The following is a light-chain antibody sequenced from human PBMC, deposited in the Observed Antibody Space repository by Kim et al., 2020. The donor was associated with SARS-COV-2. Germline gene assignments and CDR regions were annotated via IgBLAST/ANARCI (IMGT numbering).Light chain of an antibody. CDR2: QDS. V-gene: IGLV3-1*01. J-gene: IGLJ3*02. CDR3: QAWDSSTAV. CDR1: KLGDKY. Sequence: SESPGQTASITGSGDKLGDKYACWYQQKPGQSPVLVIYQDSKRPSGIPERFSGSNSGNTATLTISGTQAMDEADYYCQAWDSSTAVFGGGTQLTVL.